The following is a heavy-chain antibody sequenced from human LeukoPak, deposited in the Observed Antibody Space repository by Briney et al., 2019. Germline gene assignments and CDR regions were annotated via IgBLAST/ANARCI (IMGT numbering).Heavy chain of an antibody. D-gene: IGHD6-13*01. CDR1: GGSISSYY. Sequence: SETLSLTCTVSGGSISSYYWSRIRQPPGKGLEWIGSIYYSGSTNYNPSLKSRVTISVDTSKNQFSLKLSSVTAADTAVYYCARLGIAAAAHDYWGQGTLVTVSS. V-gene: IGHV4-59*01. CDR3: ARLGIAAAAHDY. CDR2: IYYSGST. J-gene: IGHJ4*02.